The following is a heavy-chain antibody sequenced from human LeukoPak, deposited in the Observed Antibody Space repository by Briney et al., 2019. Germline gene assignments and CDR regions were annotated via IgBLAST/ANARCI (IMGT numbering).Heavy chain of an antibody. J-gene: IGHJ4*02. CDR1: GFTFSSYG. Sequence: GGSLRLSCAASGFTFSSYGMHWVRQAPGKGLEWVAFIRYDGSNKYYADSVKGRFTISRDNSKNTLYLQMNSLRAEDTAVYYCAKELVAAAGTFTDYWGQGTLVTVSS. CDR2: IRYDGSNK. D-gene: IGHD6-13*01. CDR3: AKELVAAAGTFTDY. V-gene: IGHV3-30*02.